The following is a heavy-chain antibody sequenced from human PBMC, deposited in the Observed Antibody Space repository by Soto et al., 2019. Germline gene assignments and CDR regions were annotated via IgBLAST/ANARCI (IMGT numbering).Heavy chain of an antibody. J-gene: IGHJ4*02. D-gene: IGHD2-21*02. Sequence: GGSLRLSCAASGLTFSSYAMSWVRQATGKGLEWVSAISGSGGSTYYADSVKGRFTISRDNSKNTLYLQMNSLRAEDTAVYYCAKDLYVVVTATRPDYWGQGTLVTVSS. CDR1: GLTFSSYA. V-gene: IGHV3-23*01. CDR2: ISGSGGST. CDR3: AKDLYVVVTATRPDY.